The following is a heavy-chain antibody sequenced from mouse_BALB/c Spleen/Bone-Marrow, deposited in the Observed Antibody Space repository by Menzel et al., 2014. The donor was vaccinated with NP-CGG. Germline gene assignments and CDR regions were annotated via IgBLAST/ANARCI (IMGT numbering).Heavy chain of an antibody. CDR3: ARWSTAVVAYYYPLNY. Sequence: VQLQQSGPDLVKPGASVKISCKASGYSFTDYYMHWVKQSHGKSLEWIGRVSPNNGGTDYNQKFEGKAILTVDNSSSTAFKELRCLKSKDSAVYYCARWSTAVVAYYYPLNYWGQGTSVTVSS. V-gene: IGHV1-26*01. J-gene: IGHJ4*01. CDR1: GYSFTDYY. D-gene: IGHD1-1*01. CDR2: VSPNNGGT.